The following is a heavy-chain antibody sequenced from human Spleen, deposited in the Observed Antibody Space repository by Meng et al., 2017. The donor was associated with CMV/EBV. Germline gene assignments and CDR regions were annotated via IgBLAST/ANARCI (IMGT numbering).Heavy chain of an antibody. Sequence: GGSISSGDYYWSWIRQHPGKGLEWIGYIYYSGSSFYNPSLKSRVTVSVDTSKNQFSLKLSSVTAADTAVYFCARGPRTISTSLSLDYWGQGTLVTVSS. CDR1: GGSISSGDYY. V-gene: IGHV4-31*02. CDR2: IYYSGSS. CDR3: ARGPRTISTSLSLDY. D-gene: IGHD2-2*01. J-gene: IGHJ4*02.